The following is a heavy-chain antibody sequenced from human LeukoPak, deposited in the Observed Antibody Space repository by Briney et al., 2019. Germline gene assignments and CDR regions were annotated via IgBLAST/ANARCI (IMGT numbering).Heavy chain of an antibody. Sequence: GGSLRLSCAASGFTFSSYAMSWVRQAPGKGLEWVSAISGSDGSTYYSDSVKGRFTISKDNSKNTLYLQMSSLRAEDTAVYYCAKHRSLFLEWPTTIDYWGQGTLVTVSS. CDR3: AKHRSLFLEWPTTIDY. CDR1: GFTFSSYA. CDR2: ISGSDGST. D-gene: IGHD3-3*01. V-gene: IGHV3-23*01. J-gene: IGHJ4*02.